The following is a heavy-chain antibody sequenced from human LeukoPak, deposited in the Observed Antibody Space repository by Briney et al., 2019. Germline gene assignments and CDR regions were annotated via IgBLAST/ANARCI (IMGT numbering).Heavy chain of an antibody. CDR1: GFTFSDYY. D-gene: IGHD1-1*01. J-gene: IGHJ4*02. Sequence: GGSLRLSCAASGFTFSDYYMSWIRQAPGKGLEWVSYISSSGSTIYYADPVKGRFTISRDNAKNSLYLQMDSLRAEDTAVYYCARGHNWNDGNFDYWGQGTLVTVSS. V-gene: IGHV3-11*04. CDR3: ARGHNWNDGNFDY. CDR2: ISSSGSTI.